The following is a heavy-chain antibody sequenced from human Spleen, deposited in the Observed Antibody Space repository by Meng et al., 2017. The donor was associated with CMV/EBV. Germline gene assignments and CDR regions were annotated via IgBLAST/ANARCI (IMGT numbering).Heavy chain of an antibody. J-gene: IGHJ5*02. CDR2: IYDSGST. CDR1: GDSLSCSGYY. D-gene: IGHD3-10*01. CDR3: TRADYYGSEALFDP. Sequence: SGDSLSCSGYYWTWIRQHPGKGLEWIGYIYDSGSTYYNPSLKSRVIISVHTSKNQFSLQLSSVTAADTAVYYCTRADYYGSEALFDPWGQGALVTVSS. V-gene: IGHV4-31*02.